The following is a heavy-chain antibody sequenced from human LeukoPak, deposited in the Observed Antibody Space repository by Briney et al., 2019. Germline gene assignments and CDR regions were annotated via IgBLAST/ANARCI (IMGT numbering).Heavy chain of an antibody. Sequence: GESLKISCKGSGYSFTNYWIGWVRQAPGQGLEWMGIINPSGGSTSYAQKFQGRVTMTRDTSTSTVYMELSSLRSEDTAVYYCARGGSMVYWGQGTLVTVSS. V-gene: IGHV1-46*01. CDR3: ARGGSMVY. D-gene: IGHD2-2*01. CDR1: GYSFTNYW. CDR2: INPSGGST. J-gene: IGHJ4*02.